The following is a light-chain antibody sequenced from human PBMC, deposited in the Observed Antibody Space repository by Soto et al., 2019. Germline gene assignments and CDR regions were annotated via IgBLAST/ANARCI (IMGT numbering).Light chain of an antibody. Sequence: QSVLTQPASVSGSPGQSSTISCTGTSSDVGSYNYVSWFQQYPGKAPKLLIYEGFKRPSGVSNRFSGSKSGNTASLTISGLQAEDEADYHCCAYAGSSIYVFGTGTKATVL. CDR1: SSDVGSYNY. J-gene: IGLJ1*01. V-gene: IGLV2-23*01. CDR3: CAYAGSSIYV. CDR2: EGF.